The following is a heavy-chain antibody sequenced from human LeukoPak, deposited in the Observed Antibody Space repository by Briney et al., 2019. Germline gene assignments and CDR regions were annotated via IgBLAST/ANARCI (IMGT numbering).Heavy chain of an antibody. CDR1: GGSISSYC. V-gene: IGHV4-4*09. D-gene: IGHD1-26*01. CDR3: ARTPSGSYDY. CDR2: IYTGGST. J-gene: IGHJ4*02. Sequence: PSETLSLTCTVSGGSISSYCWSWIRQPPGKGLEWIGYIYTGGSTNYNPSLKSRVTISVDTSKNQFSLKLSSVTAADTAVYYCARTPSGSYDYWGQGTLVTVSS.